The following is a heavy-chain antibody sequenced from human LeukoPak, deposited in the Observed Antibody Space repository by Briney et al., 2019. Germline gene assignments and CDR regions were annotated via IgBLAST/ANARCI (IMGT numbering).Heavy chain of an antibody. CDR2: IRYDGSNK. CDR3: AKGDLVLLWFGPFDP. CDR1: GFTFSRYG. Sequence: GGSLRLSCAASGFTFSRYGMHWVRQAPGKGLEWVAFIRYDGSNKYYADSVKGRFTISRDNSKNTLYLQMNSLRAEDTAVYYCAKGDLVLLWFGPFDPWGQGTLVTVSS. D-gene: IGHD3-10*01. J-gene: IGHJ5*02. V-gene: IGHV3-30*02.